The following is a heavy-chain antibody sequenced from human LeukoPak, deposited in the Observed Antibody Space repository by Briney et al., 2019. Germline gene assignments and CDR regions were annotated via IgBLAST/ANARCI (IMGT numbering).Heavy chain of an antibody. Sequence: GASVKVSCKASGYTFTSYGISWVRQAPGQGLEWMGWISAYNGNTNYAQKLQGRVTMTTDTSTSTAYMELRSLRSDDTAVYYCARRRGSGSHKGTFDPWGQGTLVTVSS. CDR1: GYTFTSYG. J-gene: IGHJ5*02. CDR2: ISAYNGNT. CDR3: ARRRGSGSHKGTFDP. V-gene: IGHV1-18*01. D-gene: IGHD3-10*01.